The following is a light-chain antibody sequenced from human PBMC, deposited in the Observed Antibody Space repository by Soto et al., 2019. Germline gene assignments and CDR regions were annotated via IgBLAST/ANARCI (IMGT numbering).Light chain of an antibody. CDR2: GAS. Sequence: EIVMTQSPASLSVSPGERATLSCRASQSVSNNLAWYQKKPGQAPRLLIYGASTRATGIPARFSGSGSGTEFTFTISSLQSEDFAFYYCQQYNNWRTFGQGTRVDIK. CDR1: QSVSNN. V-gene: IGKV3-15*01. J-gene: IGKJ1*01. CDR3: QQYNNWRT.